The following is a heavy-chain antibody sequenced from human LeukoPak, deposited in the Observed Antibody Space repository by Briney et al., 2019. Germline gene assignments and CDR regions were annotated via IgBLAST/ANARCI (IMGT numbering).Heavy chain of an antibody. D-gene: IGHD2-21*02. CDR2: INPSGGST. Sequence: ASVKVSCKASGYTFTSYYMHWARQAPGQGLEWMGIINPSGGSTSYAQKFQGRVTMTRDTSTSTVYMELSSLRSEDTAVYYCARYPDSRFCGGDCYPDYWGQGTLVTVSS. CDR1: GYTFTSYY. V-gene: IGHV1-46*01. CDR3: ARYPDSRFCGGDCYPDY. J-gene: IGHJ4*02.